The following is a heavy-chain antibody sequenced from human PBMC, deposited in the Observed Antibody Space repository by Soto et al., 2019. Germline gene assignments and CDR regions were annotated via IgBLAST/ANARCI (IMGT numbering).Heavy chain of an antibody. CDR2: IYPGDSDT. J-gene: IGHJ6*03. Sequence: PGEALKISCKGSGYSFTSYWIGWVRQMPGKGLEWMGIIYPGDSDTRYSPSFQGQVTISADKSIGTAYLQWSSLKASDTAMYYCARHAPVVVVAATPAYYYYMDVRGKGTTVTVSS. CDR3: ARHAPVVVVAATPAYYYYMDV. CDR1: GYSFTSYW. D-gene: IGHD2-15*01. V-gene: IGHV5-51*01.